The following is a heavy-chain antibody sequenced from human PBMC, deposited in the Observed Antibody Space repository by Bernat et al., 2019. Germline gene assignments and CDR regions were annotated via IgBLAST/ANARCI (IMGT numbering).Heavy chain of an antibody. V-gene: IGHV3-72*01. J-gene: IGHJ2*01. CDR1: GFTFSDHY. Sequence: EVQLVESGGGLVQPGGSLRLSCAASGFTFSDHYMDWVRQAPGKGLEWVGRTRNKANSYTTEYAASVKGRFTISRDDSKNSLYLQMNSLKTEDTAVYYCARDSGSLGYWYFDLWGRGTLVTVSS. CDR3: ARDSGSLGYWYFDL. CDR2: TRNKANSYTT. D-gene: IGHD1-26*01.